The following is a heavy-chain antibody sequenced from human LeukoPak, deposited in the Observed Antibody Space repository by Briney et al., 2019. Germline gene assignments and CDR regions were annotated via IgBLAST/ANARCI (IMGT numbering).Heavy chain of an antibody. CDR2: LSSDGSNQ. D-gene: IGHD6-13*01. CDR3: ARVASSWPLDY. Sequence: GGSLRLSCEASGFTFNSYTMHWVRQAPGKGLEWVAVLSSDGSNQYYADSVKGRFTISRDNSKNTLSLQMNSLRAEDTAVYYCARVASSWPLDYWGQGTLVTVSS. V-gene: IGHV3-30-3*01. J-gene: IGHJ4*02. CDR1: GFTFNSYT.